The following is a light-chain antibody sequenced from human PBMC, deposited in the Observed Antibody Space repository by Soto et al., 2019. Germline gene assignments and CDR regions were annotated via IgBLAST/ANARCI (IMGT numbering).Light chain of an antibody. J-gene: IGLJ1*01. Sequence: QSALTQPASVSGSPGQSITISCTGTSSDVGGYNYVSWYQQHPGKAPKVMIYEVRNRPSGVSNRFSGSKSGNTASLSISGRQADDEADYYCSSYTSSSTLYVFGTGTKLTVL. CDR1: SSDVGGYNY. V-gene: IGLV2-14*01. CDR2: EVR. CDR3: SSYTSSSTLYV.